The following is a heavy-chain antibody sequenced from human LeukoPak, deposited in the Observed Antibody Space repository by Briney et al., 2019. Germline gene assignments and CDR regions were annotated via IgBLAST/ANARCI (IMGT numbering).Heavy chain of an antibody. CDR3: ARDLGMSSFGSGSYSPFEF. CDR2: INPNTGDT. J-gene: IGHJ4*01. V-gene: IGHV1-2*02. CDR1: GYTFTDYY. Sequence: ASVKVSCKASGYTFTDYYLHWVRQAPGQGLEWMGWINPNTGDTTYAQRFQGRVSMARDTSIKTAYLDLSGLRSDDAAVYYCARDLGMSSFGSGSYSPFEFWGHGTLVTVSS. D-gene: IGHD3-10*01.